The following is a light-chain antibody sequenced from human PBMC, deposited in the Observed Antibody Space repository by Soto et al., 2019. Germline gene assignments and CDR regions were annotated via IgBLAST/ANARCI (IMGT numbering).Light chain of an antibody. J-gene: IGKJ1*01. V-gene: IGKV1-6*01. Sequence: AIQMTQSPSSLSASVVDRVTITCRASQDIRNVLGWFQQKPGKAPKLLISAASFLQSGVPSRFSGSGSGTDFTLTISSLQSEDFATYYCLQDYNYPLTFGQGTKVDIK. CDR2: AAS. CDR3: LQDYNYPLT. CDR1: QDIRNV.